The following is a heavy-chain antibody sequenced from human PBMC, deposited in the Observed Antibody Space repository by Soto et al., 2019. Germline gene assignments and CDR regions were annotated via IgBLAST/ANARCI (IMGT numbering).Heavy chain of an antibody. V-gene: IGHV3-30*19. CDR2: ISYDGSNT. J-gene: IGHJ6*02. CDR1: GFTFSSYG. Sequence: GGSLRLSCAASGFTFSSYGMHWVRQAPGKGLEWVAVISYDGSNTYYADSVKGRFTISRDNPKNTLYLQMNSLRAEDTAVYYCARDHRGVVTTGPMFFHYGMDVWGQGTTVTV. CDR3: ARDHRGVVTTGPMFFHYGMDV. D-gene: IGHD2-21*02.